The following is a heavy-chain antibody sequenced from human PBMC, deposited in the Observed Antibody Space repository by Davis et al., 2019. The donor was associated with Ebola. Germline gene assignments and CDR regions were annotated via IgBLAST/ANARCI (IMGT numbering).Heavy chain of an antibody. CDR1: GFTFSSYA. V-gene: IGHV3-64D*08. Sequence: GESLKISCAASGFTFSSYAMHWVRQAPGKGLEYVSAISSNGGRTYYADSVKGRFTISRDNSKNTLYLQMSSLRAEDTAVYYCARRSIAAPFDYWGQGTLVTVSS. CDR2: ISSNGGRT. CDR3: ARRSIAAPFDY. J-gene: IGHJ4*02. D-gene: IGHD6-6*01.